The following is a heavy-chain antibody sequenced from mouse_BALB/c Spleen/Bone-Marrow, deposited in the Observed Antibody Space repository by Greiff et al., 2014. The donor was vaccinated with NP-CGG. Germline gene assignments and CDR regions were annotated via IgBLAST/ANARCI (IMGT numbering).Heavy chain of an antibody. CDR1: GFNIKDTY. D-gene: IGHD1-1*01. J-gene: IGHJ2*01. CDR2: IDPANGNT. Sequence: EVQLVESGAELVKPGASVKLSCTASGFNIKDTYMHWVKQRPEQGPEWIGRIDPANGNTKYDPKFQGKATITADTSSNTAYLQLSSLTSEDTAVYYCARYYYGYYFDYWGQGTTLTVSS. CDR3: ARYYYGYYFDY. V-gene: IGHV14-3*02.